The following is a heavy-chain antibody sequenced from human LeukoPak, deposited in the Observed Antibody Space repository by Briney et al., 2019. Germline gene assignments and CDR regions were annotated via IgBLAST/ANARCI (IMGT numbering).Heavy chain of an antibody. D-gene: IGHD3-22*01. J-gene: IGHJ4*02. Sequence: GGSLRLSCAASGFTFSSYAMSWVRQAPGKGLEWFSAISGSGGSTYYADSVKGRFTISRDNSKNTLYLQMNSLRAEDTAVYYCAKDPDYYDSSGYSGYFDYWGQGTLVTVSS. CDR3: AKDPDYYDSSGYSGYFDY. CDR2: ISGSGGST. CDR1: GFTFSSYA. V-gene: IGHV3-23*01.